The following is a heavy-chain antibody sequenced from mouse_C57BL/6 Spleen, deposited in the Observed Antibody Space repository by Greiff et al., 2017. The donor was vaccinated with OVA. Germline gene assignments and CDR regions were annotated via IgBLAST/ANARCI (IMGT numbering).Heavy chain of an antibody. CDR3: AREWGRGFPWFAY. J-gene: IGHJ3*01. CDR2: IYPGSGST. Sequence: QVQLQQPGAELVKPGASVKMSCKASGYTFTSYWITWVKQRPGQGLEWIGDIYPGSGSTNYNEKFKSKATLTVDTSSSTAYMQLSSLTSEDSAVYYCAREWGRGFPWFAYWGQGTLVTVSA. V-gene: IGHV1-55*01. CDR1: GYTFTSYW. D-gene: IGHD1-1*02.